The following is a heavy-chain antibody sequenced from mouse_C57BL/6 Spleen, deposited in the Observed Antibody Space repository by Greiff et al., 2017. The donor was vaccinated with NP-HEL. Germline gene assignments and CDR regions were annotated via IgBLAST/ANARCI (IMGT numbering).Heavy chain of an antibody. J-gene: IGHJ4*01. D-gene: IGHD6-1*01. CDR1: GFTFSSYA. CDR3: ARDGDSTAASYAMDY. Sequence: EVKLVESGGGLVKPGGSLKLSCAASGFTFSSYAMSWVRQTPEKRLEWVATISDGGSYTYYPDNVKGRFTISRDNAKNNLYLQMSHLKSEDTAMYYCARDGDSTAASYAMDYWGQGTSVTVSS. V-gene: IGHV5-4*01. CDR2: ISDGGSYT.